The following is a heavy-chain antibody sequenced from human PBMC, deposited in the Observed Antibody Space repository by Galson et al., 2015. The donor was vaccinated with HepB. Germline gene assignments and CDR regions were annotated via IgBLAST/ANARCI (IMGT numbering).Heavy chain of an antibody. CDR2: IRSKAFGGTP. Sequence: SLRLSCAASGFTFGDYAMSWFRQAPGKGPEWVGFIRSKAFGGTPEYAASVKGRFTISRDDSNSIAYLQMNRLTTEDTAVYYCTRGCGGSCYSNSDYWGQGTLVTVS. D-gene: IGHD2-15*01. V-gene: IGHV3-49*03. J-gene: IGHJ4*02. CDR1: GFTFGDYA. CDR3: TRGCGGSCYSNSDY.